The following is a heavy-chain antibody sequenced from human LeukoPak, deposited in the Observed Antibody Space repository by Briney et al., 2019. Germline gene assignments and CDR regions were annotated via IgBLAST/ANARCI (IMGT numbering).Heavy chain of an antibody. D-gene: IGHD3-3*01. CDR1: GATLSSAA. V-gene: IGHV1-69*04. CDR3: ARGVDLHYFDY. J-gene: IGHJ4*02. Sequence: SVKVSCKASGATLSSAAISWGQQAPGQGLEWMGRIIPIIGISNSAQNFQGRVTITADKSTSTAYMELSSLRSEDTAVYYCARGVDLHYFDYWGQGTLVTVSS. CDR2: IIPIIGIS.